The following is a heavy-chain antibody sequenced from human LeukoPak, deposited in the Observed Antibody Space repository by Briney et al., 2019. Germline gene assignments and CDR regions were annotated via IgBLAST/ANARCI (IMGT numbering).Heavy chain of an antibody. CDR3: ATKGNYGGVI. CDR2: ISSSSSYI. CDR1: GFTFSSYS. J-gene: IGHJ4*02. Sequence: SGGSLRISCAASGFTFSSYSMNWVRQAPGKGLEWVSSISSSSSYIYYADSVKGRFTISRDNAKNSLYLQMNSLRAEDTAVYYCATKGNYGGVIWGQGTLVTVSS. D-gene: IGHD4-23*01. V-gene: IGHV3-21*01.